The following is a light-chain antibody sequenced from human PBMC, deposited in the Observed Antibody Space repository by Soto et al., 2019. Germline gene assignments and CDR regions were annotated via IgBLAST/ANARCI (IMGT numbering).Light chain of an antibody. CDR2: LNSDGSH. Sequence: QSALTQSPSASASLGASVKLTCTLSSGDSSYAIAWHQQQPEKGPRYLMKLNSDGSHSKGDGIPDRFSGSSSGAERYLTISSLQSEDEADYYCKTWGTGTFYVFGTGTKLTVL. V-gene: IGLV4-69*01. CDR3: KTWGTGTFYV. CDR1: SGDSSYA. J-gene: IGLJ1*01.